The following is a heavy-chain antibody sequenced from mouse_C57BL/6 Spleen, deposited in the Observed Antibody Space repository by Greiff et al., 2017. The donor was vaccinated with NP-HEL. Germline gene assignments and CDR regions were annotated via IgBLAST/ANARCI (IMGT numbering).Heavy chain of an antibody. CDR3: AREGNYYGSQSYFDY. J-gene: IGHJ2*01. D-gene: IGHD1-1*01. Sequence: VQLQQSGPELVKPGDSVKISCKASGYSFTGYFMNWVMQSHGKSLEWIGRINPYNGDTFYNQKFKGKATLTVDKSSSTAHMELRSLTSEDSAVYYCAREGNYYGSQSYFDYWGQGTTLTVSS. CDR1: GYSFTGYF. CDR2: INPYNGDT. V-gene: IGHV1-20*01.